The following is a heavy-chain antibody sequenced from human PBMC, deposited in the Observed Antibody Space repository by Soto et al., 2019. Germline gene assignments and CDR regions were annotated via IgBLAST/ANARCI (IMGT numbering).Heavy chain of an antibody. CDR2: VSYHGTKT. J-gene: IGHJ6*02. D-gene: IGHD3-10*01. CDR3: ARASDHYGSGNYPQLGTDV. CDR1: GFTFSSYA. Sequence: QVQLVESGGGVVQPGRSLRLSCAASGFTFSSYAMHWVRQTPDKGLQWVAVVSYHGTKTFYADSVKGRFTISSDNSKSTLFLRMNSLGPEDTAVYYCARASDHYGSGNYPQLGTDVWGQGTTVTVSS. V-gene: IGHV3-30*04.